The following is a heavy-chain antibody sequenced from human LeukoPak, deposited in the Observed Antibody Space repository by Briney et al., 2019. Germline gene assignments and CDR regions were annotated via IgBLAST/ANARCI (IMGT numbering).Heavy chain of an antibody. CDR2: MNPNSGNT. D-gene: IGHD3-22*01. CDR1: GYTFTSYD. CDR3: ARGRHDSSGYYY. V-gene: IGHV1-8*01. J-gene: IGHJ4*02. Sequence: RASVKVSCKASGYTFTSYDINWVRQATGQGLEWVGWMNPNSGNTGYAQKFQGRVTMTRNTSISTAYMELSSLRSEDTAVYYCARGRHDSSGYYYWGQGTLVTVSS.